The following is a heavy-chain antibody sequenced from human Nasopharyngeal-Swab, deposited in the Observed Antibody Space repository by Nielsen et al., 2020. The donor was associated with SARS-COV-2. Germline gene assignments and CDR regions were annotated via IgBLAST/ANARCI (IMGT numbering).Heavy chain of an antibody. Sequence: PGKGLEWIGEINHSGSTNYNPSLRSRVTISVDTSKNQFSLKLSSVTAADTAVYYCARDSGTSPWGPDAFDIWGQGTMVTVSS. CDR3: ARDSGTSPWGPDAFDI. J-gene: IGHJ3*02. D-gene: IGHD7-27*01. CDR2: INHSGST. V-gene: IGHV4-34*13.